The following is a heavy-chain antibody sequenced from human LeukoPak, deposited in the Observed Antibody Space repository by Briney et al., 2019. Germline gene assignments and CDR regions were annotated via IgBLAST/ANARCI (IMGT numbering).Heavy chain of an antibody. D-gene: IGHD3-9*01. Sequence: SETLSLTCSVSGGSIRRSSYYWVWIRQAPGRGLEWIGSIYNGGYTYYTPSLESRVIISIDTSEDQFSLKLNSVTAADTAVYYCARGGGKTGPFHYWGHGALVTVSS. CDR3: ARGGGKTGPFHY. CDR2: IYNGGYT. V-gene: IGHV4-39*07. J-gene: IGHJ4*01. CDR1: GGSIRRSSYY.